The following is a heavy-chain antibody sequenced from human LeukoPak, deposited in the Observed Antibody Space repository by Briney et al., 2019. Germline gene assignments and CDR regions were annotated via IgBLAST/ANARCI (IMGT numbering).Heavy chain of an antibody. J-gene: IGHJ4*02. CDR2: ISYDGSNK. CDR1: GFTFSSYG. Sequence: GGSLRLSCAASGFTFSSYGMHWVRQAPGKGLEWVAVISYDGSNKYYADSVKGRFTISRDNSKNTLYLQMNSLRAEDTAVYYCAHGGLYYLDYWGQGTLVTVSS. D-gene: IGHD3-10*01. CDR3: AHGGLYYLDY. V-gene: IGHV3-30*03.